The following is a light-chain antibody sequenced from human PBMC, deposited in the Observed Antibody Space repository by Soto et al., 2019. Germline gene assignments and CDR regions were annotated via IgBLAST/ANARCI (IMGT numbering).Light chain of an antibody. CDR2: GAS. J-gene: IGKJ1*01. V-gene: IGKV3-20*01. CDR3: QQYGALPPT. Sequence: EIVLTKSPGTLSLSPGERATLSCRASQSVSSSYLAWYQQKPGQAPRLLIYGASSRATGIPDRFSGSGSGTDFTLTISRLEPEEFAVYHCQQYGALPPTFGQGTKVDIK. CDR1: QSVSSSY.